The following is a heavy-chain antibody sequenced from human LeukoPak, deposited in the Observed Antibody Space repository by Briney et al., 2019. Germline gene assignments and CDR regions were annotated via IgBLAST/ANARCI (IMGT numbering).Heavy chain of an antibody. J-gene: IGHJ4*02. V-gene: IGHV4-59*08. CDR3: ATLAGSGWLRYDYDY. Sequence: SETLSLTCAVYGGSFSGYYWSWIRQPPGKGLEWIGYIYYSGSTNYNPSLKSRVTISVDTSKNQFSLKLSSVTAADTAVYYCATLAGSGWLRYDYDYWGQGTLVTVSS. CDR2: IYYSGST. CDR1: GGSFSGYY. D-gene: IGHD5-12*01.